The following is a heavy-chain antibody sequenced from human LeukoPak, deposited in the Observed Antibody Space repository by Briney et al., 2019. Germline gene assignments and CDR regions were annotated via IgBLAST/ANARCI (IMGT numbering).Heavy chain of an antibody. J-gene: IGHJ4*02. Sequence: GGSLRLSCAASGFTFSSYSMTWVRQAPGKGLEWVANIKEDGSEKYYVDSVTGRFTISRDNAKNLLYLQMNSLRAEDTAVYFCAREYGYHFDSWGQGTLVTVSS. V-gene: IGHV3-7*01. CDR3: AREYGYHFDS. CDR1: GFTFSSYS. D-gene: IGHD3-16*02. CDR2: IKEDGSEK.